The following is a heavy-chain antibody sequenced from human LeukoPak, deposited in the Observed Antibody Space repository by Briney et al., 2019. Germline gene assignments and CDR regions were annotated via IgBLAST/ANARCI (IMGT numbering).Heavy chain of an antibody. CDR2: IYNSGST. D-gene: IGHD5-18*01. J-gene: IGHJ5*02. Sequence: SETLSLTCTVSGGSISSFYWSWIRQPPGKGLEYIGYIYNSGSTNYSPSLKGRVTISVDTSKNQFSLKLSSVTAADTAVYYCARGTQLWLPTNWFDPWGQGTLVTVSS. V-gene: IGHV4-59*01. CDR1: GGSISSFY. CDR3: ARGTQLWLPTNWFDP.